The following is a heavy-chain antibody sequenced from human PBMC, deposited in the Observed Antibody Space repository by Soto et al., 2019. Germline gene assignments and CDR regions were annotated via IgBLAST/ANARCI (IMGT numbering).Heavy chain of an antibody. CDR2: ISGSGGST. D-gene: IGHD3-3*01. CDR3: AKDHAIFGVVIIEVDY. CDR1: GFTFSSYA. J-gene: IGHJ4*02. Sequence: GGSLRLSCAASGFTFSSYAMSWVRQAPGKGLEWVSAISGSGGSTYYADSVKGRFTISGDNSKNTLYLQMNSLRAEDTAVYYCAKDHAIFGVVIIEVDYWGQGTLVTVSS. V-gene: IGHV3-23*01.